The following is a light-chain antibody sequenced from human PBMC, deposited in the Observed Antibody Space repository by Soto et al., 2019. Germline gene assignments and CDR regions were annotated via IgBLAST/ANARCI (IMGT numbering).Light chain of an antibody. Sequence: DVVMTQSPLSLPVTLGQPASISCRSSQSLVYSDGNTYLNWFRQKQGQCPRRVLYKVSNRDSGVRNRVSGSDLGSEFTLILRRLEATYVGVYYSMQGTHGPYTFGQGTKLEIK. V-gene: IGKV2-30*01. CDR3: MQGTHGPYT. CDR1: QSLVYSDGNTY. CDR2: KVS. J-gene: IGKJ2*01.